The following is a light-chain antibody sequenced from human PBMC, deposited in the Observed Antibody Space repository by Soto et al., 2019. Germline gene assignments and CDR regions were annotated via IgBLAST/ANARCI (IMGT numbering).Light chain of an antibody. Sequence: IQMPQSPSTLSSSLGERLTLTWRASQSISNWLAWYQQRPGKAPKLLIFDASSLESGVPSRFSGSGSGTEFTLTISSLQPEDFATYYCQQYNSYPWTFGQGTKVDIK. CDR3: QQYNSYPWT. J-gene: IGKJ1*01. CDR1: QSISNW. CDR2: DAS. V-gene: IGKV1-5*01.